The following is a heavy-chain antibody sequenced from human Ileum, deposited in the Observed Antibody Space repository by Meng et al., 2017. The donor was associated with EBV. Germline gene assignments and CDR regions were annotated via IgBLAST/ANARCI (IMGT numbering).Heavy chain of an antibody. D-gene: IGHD3-10*01. V-gene: IGHV4-4*02. CDR2: VYHDGAT. Sequence: QLQGWGHGLVKPSGALSLTCANAGGYVCSSDCLRWVRQPPGKGLEWIGVVYHDGATNYHPSLKSRVTITLDKSKNEVNLHLNSRTAADTAVEYCARSSPSVRGLDYWGQGTLVTVSS. CDR1: GGYVCSSDC. CDR3: ARSSPSVRGLDY. J-gene: IGHJ4*02.